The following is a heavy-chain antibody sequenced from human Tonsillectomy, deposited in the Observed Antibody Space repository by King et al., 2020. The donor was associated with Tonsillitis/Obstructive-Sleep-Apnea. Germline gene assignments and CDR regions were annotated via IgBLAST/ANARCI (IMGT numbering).Heavy chain of an antibody. D-gene: IGHD2-2*01. CDR1: GYSFTSYW. J-gene: IGHJ5*02. CDR3: ARVEYQLPITNWFDP. Sequence: VQLVESGAEVKKPGESLKISCKGSGYSFTSYWIGWVRQMPGKGLEWRGIIYPGDADTRYSPSFQGQVTISADKSISTAYLQWSSLKASDTAMYYCARVEYQLPITNWFDPWGQGTLVTVSS. CDR2: IYPGDADT. V-gene: IGHV5-51*01.